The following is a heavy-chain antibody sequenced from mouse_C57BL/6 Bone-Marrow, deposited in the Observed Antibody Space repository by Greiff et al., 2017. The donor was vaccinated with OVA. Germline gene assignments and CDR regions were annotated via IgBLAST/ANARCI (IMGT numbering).Heavy chain of an antibody. D-gene: IGHD2-3*01. Sequence: EVKLMESGGGLVKPGGSLKLSCAASGFNFSSYAMSWVRQTPEKRLEWVATISDGGSYTYYPDNVKGRFTISRDNAKNNLYLQMSHLKSEDTAMYYCARVDGWLLGFAYWGQGTLVTVSA. CDR2: ISDGGSYT. CDR3: ARVDGWLLGFAY. CDR1: GFNFSSYA. V-gene: IGHV5-4*03. J-gene: IGHJ3*01.